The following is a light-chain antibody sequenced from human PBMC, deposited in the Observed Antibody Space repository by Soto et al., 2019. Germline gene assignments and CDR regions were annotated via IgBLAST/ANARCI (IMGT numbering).Light chain of an antibody. CDR2: EVN. CDR1: RSDIGDSNF. Sequence: QSVLAQPASVSGSPGQSVTISCTGPRSDIGDSNFISWYQHSPGKAPRLLTYEVNNRPSGVSKRFSGSKAGNTASLTISGLLDDDEADYFCASFRSGTILVFGSGTKVTVL. CDR3: ASFRSGTILV. J-gene: IGLJ1*01. V-gene: IGLV2-14*01.